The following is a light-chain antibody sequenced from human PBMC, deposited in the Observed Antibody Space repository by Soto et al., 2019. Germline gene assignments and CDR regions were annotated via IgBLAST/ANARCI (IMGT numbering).Light chain of an antibody. J-gene: IGKJ2*01. Sequence: DIQMTQSQACLSASVGDRVNITCRAIQSISSYLNWYQQKPGKAPKLLIYAASSLQSGVPSRFSGSGSGTDITLTISSLQPEDFATYYCQQSYGTLYTFGQGTKLQIK. CDR1: QSISSY. V-gene: IGKV1-39*01. CDR2: AAS. CDR3: QQSYGTLYT.